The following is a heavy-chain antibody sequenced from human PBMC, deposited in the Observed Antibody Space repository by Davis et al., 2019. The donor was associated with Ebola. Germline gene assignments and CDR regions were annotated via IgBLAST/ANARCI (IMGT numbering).Heavy chain of an antibody. CDR3: ARPYYYDASGPDY. Sequence: PGGSLRLSCVASGFPFSTYGMHWVRQAPGKGLEWVALISFHGSNIYYADSVKGRFTVSRDNSKNTLYLQLNSLRPEDTAVYYCARPYYYDASGPDYWGQGTLVTVSS. V-gene: IGHV3-30*03. D-gene: IGHD3-22*01. CDR1: GFPFSTYG. CDR2: ISFHGSNI. J-gene: IGHJ4*02.